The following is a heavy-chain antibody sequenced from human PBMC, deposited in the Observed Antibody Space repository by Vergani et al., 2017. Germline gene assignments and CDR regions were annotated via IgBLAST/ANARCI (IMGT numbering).Heavy chain of an antibody. CDR1: GGSISSYY. CDR3: ARDDPANWFDP. J-gene: IGHJ5*02. CDR2: IYYSGST. D-gene: IGHD2-2*01. V-gene: IGHV4-59*01. Sequence: QVQLQESGPGLVKPSETLSLTCTVSGGSISSYYWSWIRQPPGKGLGWIGYIYYSGSTNYNPSLKSRVTLSVDTSKNQFSLKLSSVTAADTAVYYCARDDPANWFDPWGQGTLVTVSS.